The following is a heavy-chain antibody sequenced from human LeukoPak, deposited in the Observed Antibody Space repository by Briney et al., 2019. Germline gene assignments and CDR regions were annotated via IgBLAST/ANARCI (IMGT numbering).Heavy chain of an antibody. D-gene: IGHD3-22*01. CDR3: ARSSGWSYYYYYYMDV. CDR1: GGSISSGSYY. V-gene: IGHV4-61*02. CDR2: IYTSGST. J-gene: IGHJ6*03. Sequence: PSETLSLTCTVSGGSISSGSYYWSWIRQPAGKGLEWIGRIYTSGSTNYNPSLKSRVTISVDTSKNQFSLKLSYATAADTAVYYCARSSGWSYYYYYYMDVWGKGTTVTVSS.